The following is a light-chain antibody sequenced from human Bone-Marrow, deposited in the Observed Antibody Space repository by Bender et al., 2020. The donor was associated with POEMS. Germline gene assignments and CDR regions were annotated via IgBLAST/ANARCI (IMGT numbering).Light chain of an antibody. CDR1: SSNIGAHA. CDR3: AVWDDSLNGWV. Sequence: QSVLTQPPSASGTPGQRVTISCSGGSSNIGAHAVNWYQHLPGTAPKLLIYSSHQRPSGVPDRITGSKSGTSAALTISGLRSEDEADYYCAVWDDSLNGWVFGGGTKLTVL. CDR2: SSH. V-gene: IGLV1-44*01. J-gene: IGLJ3*02.